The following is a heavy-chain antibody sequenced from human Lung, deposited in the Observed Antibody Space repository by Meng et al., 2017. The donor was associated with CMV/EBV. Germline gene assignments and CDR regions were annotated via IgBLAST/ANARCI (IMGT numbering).Heavy chain of an antibody. D-gene: IGHD3-10*01. V-gene: IGHV4-34*01. J-gene: IGHJ6*02. CDR3: ARGQRYYYGSGRWDRAWYYYGMDV. Sequence: SXTXSLXCAVYGGSFSGYYWSWIRQPPGKGLEWIGEINHSGSTNYNPSLKSRVTISVDTSKNQFSLKLSSVTAADTAVYYCARGQRYYYGSGRWDRAWYYYGMDVXGQGTTVTVSS. CDR2: INHSGST. CDR1: GGSFSGYY.